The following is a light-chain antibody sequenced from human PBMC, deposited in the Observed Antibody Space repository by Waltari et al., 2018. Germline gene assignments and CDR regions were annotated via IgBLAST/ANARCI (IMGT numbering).Light chain of an antibody. V-gene: IGKV3-20*01. CDR2: STS. Sequence: IVLTQSPGTLSLSPGERATLSCRASQSVNSGYFAWYQQKPGQAPRLLIYSTSTRATGIPDRCSGSGSGTDFTLTISRREPEDFAVYYCQQHVTSPLTFGAGTKVEIK. J-gene: IGKJ4*01. CDR1: QSVNSGY. CDR3: QQHVTSPLT.